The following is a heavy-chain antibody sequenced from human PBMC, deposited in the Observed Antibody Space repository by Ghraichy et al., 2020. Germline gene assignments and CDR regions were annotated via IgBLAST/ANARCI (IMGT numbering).Heavy chain of an antibody. CDR3: ARDPAAAGTGRDFDY. CDR2: IKQDGSEK. D-gene: IGHD6-13*01. J-gene: IGHJ4*02. Sequence: GGSLRLSCAASGFTFSSYWMSWVRQAPGKGLEWVANIKQDGSEKYYVDSVKGRFTISRDNAKNSLYLQMNSLRAEDTAVYYCARDPAAAGTGRDFDYWGQGTLVTVSS. CDR1: GFTFSSYW. V-gene: IGHV3-7*01.